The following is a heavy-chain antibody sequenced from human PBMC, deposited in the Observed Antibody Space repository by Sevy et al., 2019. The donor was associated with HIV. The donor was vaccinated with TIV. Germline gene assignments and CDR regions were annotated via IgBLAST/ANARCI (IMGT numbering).Heavy chain of an antibody. D-gene: IGHD1-1*01. Sequence: GGSLRLSCAASGFTFSGYVMNWVRQAPGKGLEWVSVISSEGSTTYYADSVKGRFTISRDNSKSTLYLQMNSLRAEDTAVYYCATRSLNSGPYFDPWGQGTLVTVSS. CDR3: ATRSLNSGPYFDP. J-gene: IGHJ4*02. CDR1: GFTFSGYV. CDR2: ISSEGSTT. V-gene: IGHV3-23*01.